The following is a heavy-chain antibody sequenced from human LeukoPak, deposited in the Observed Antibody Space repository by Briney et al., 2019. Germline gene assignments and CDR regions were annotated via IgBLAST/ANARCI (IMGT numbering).Heavy chain of an antibody. CDR3: ARARGASSIAAAGTLTF. Sequence: ASVKVSCKASGYTFTSYDINWVRQATGQGLEWMGWMNPNSGNTGYAQKFQGRVTITRNTSISTAYMELSSLSSEDTAVYYCARARGASSIAAAGTLTFWGQGTMVTVSS. J-gene: IGHJ3*01. CDR2: MNPNSGNT. V-gene: IGHV1-8*03. D-gene: IGHD6-13*01. CDR1: GYTFTSYD.